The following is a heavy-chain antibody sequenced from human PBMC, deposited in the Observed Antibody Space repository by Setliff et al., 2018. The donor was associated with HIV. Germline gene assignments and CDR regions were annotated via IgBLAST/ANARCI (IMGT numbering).Heavy chain of an antibody. J-gene: IGHJ3*01. D-gene: IGHD2-21*01. CDR2: ILSTGERT. CDR3: ARGQFRLRPDSLDL. Sequence: SCAASGFTFSNYAMSWVRQAPGEGLEWVSAILSTGERTFYADSLKGRFTISRDDSKNTLYLQMNSLRAEDTALYYCARGQFRLRPDSLDLWGQGTLVTV. V-gene: IGHV3-23*01. CDR1: GFTFSNYA.